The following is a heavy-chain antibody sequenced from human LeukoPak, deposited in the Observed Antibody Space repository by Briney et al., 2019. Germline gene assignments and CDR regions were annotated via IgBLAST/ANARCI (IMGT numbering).Heavy chain of an antibody. CDR2: IIPIFGIA. V-gene: IGHV1-69*04. D-gene: IGHD1-26*01. CDR3: ARDFRGELPDY. J-gene: IGHJ4*02. CDR1: GGTFSSYA. Sequence: SVKVSCKASGGTFSSYAISWVRQAPGQGLEWMGRIIPIFGIANYAQKFQGRVTITADKSTSTAYMELSSLRSEDTTVYYCARDFRGELPDYWGQGTLVTVSS.